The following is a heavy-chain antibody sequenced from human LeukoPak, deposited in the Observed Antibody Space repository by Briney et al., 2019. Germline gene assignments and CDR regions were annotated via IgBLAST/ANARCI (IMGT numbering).Heavy chain of an antibody. J-gene: IGHJ5*02. CDR3: TSFYGDYANWFDP. CDR1: GFTFSSYW. Sequence: PGGSLRLSCAASGFTFSSYWMSWVRQAPGKGLEWVANIKQDGSEKYYVDSVKGRFTISRDNAKNSLYLQMNSLKIEDTAVYFCTSFYGDYANWFDPWGQGTLVTVSS. V-gene: IGHV3-7*03. CDR2: IKQDGSEK. D-gene: IGHD4-17*01.